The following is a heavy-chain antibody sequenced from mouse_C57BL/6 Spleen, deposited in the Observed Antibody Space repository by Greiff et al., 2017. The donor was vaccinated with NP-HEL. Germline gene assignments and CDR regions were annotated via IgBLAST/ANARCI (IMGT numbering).Heavy chain of an antibody. CDR3: ARNDYEALAY. D-gene: IGHD2-4*01. Sequence: QVQLQQPGAGLVMPGASVKLSCTASGYTFTSYWMHWVRQRPGQGLEWIGEIDPSDSYTNYAQKFKGKSTFTVDKSSSTAYMQLSSLTSEDSAVYCCARNDYEALAYWGQGTLVTVSA. J-gene: IGHJ3*01. V-gene: IGHV1-69*01. CDR1: GYTFTSYW. CDR2: IDPSDSYT.